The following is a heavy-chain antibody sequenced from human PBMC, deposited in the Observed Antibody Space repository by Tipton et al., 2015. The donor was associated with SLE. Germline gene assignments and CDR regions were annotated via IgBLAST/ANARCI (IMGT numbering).Heavy chain of an antibody. D-gene: IGHD4-23*01. Sequence: SLRLSCAASGFTFDDYAMHWVRQAPGKGLEWVAGISWNSNNIAYADSVKGRFTISRYNVDNSLYLQMNSLRAEDTAVYYCARDPLTTVVGFDYWGQGTLVTVSS. CDR1: GFTFDDYA. V-gene: IGHV3-9*01. CDR3: ARDPLTTVVGFDY. CDR2: ISWNSNNI. J-gene: IGHJ4*02.